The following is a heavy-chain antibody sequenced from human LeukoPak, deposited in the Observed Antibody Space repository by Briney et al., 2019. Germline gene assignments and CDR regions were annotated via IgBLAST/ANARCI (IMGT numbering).Heavy chain of an antibody. Sequence: ASVKVSCKVSGYTLTELSMHWVRQAPGKGLEWMGGFDPEDGETIYAQKFQGRVTMTEDTSTDTAYMELSSLRSEDAAVYHCATDPGIAVAGTRFDYWGQGTLVTVSS. V-gene: IGHV1-24*01. CDR1: GYTLTELS. CDR2: FDPEDGET. D-gene: IGHD6-19*01. J-gene: IGHJ4*02. CDR3: ATDPGIAVAGTRFDY.